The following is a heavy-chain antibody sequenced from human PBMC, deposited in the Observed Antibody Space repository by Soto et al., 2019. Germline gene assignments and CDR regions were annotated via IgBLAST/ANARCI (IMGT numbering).Heavy chain of an antibody. D-gene: IGHD5-12*01. J-gene: IGHJ4*02. CDR1: GFTFSNAW. CDR3: IGTYSGSSMRFDY. CDR2: VKSKTDGGTI. Sequence: EVQLVESGGGLVKPGGSLRLSCAASGFTFSNAWMTWVRQAPGKGLEWVGRVKSKTDGGTIDYAAPVKDRFTISRDDSKSTLYLQSNSLKTEDTAVYYCIGTYSGSSMRFDYWGQGTLVTVSS. V-gene: IGHV3-15*01.